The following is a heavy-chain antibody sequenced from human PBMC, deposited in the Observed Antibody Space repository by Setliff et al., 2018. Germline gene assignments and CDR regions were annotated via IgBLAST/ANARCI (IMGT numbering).Heavy chain of an antibody. J-gene: IGHJ4*02. CDR2: ISGRGDST. CDR1: GFTFSSYA. V-gene: IGHV3-23*01. D-gene: IGHD2-15*01. Sequence: PGGSLRLSCAASGFTFSSYAMTWVRQAPGKGLERVSAISGRGDSTFYEDAVKGRFTISRDNTKNSLYLQMNSLRAEDTAVYYCARGVLATGRVFDYWGQGTLVTVSS. CDR3: ARGVLATGRVFDY.